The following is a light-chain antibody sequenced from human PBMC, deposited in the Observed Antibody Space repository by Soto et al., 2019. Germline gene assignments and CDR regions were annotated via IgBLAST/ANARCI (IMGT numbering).Light chain of an antibody. J-gene: IGLJ2*01. CDR1: SSDVGGYNY. CDR3: SSYTSSSTVV. CDR2: EVT. Sequence: QSALTQPASVSGSPGQSITISCTGTSSDVGGYNYVSWYQQHPGKAPKLMIYEVTNRPSGVSNRFSGSKSGNTASLTISGLQAEDETHYYCSSYTSSSTVVFGGGPKLTVL. V-gene: IGLV2-14*01.